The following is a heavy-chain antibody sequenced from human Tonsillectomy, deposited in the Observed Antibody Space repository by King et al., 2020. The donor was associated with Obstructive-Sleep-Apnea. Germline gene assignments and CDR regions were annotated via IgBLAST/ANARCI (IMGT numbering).Heavy chain of an antibody. CDR2: INTNTGNP. J-gene: IGHJ2*01. D-gene: IGHD3-10*01. CDR1: GYTSTTYA. CDR3: ARSKITMVRGADRYFDL. V-gene: IGHV7-4-1*02. Sequence: VQLVQSGSELKKPGASVKVSSKASGYTSTTYALHWVRQAPGQGLEWMGWINTNTGNPTYAQGFTGRFVFSLDTSVYTTYLQISSLKAEDTAVYYWARSKITMVRGADRYFDLWGRGTLVTVSS.